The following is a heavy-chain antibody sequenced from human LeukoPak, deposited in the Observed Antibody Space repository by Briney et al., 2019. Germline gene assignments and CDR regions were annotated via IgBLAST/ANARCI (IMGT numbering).Heavy chain of an antibody. J-gene: IGHJ4*02. CDR3: AITKQQLVL. D-gene: IGHD6-13*01. CDR2: IIPISGTA. CDR1: GGTFLNYA. V-gene: IGHV1-69*06. Sequence: GASVKVSCKASGGTFLNYAITWVRQAPGQGLEWVGGIIPISGTANYAQTFQGRVTITADKSTSTAYMELSSLRSEDTAVYYCAITKQQLVLWGQGTLVTVSS.